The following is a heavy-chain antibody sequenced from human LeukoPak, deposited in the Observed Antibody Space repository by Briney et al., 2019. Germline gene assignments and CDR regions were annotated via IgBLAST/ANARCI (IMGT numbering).Heavy chain of an antibody. CDR1: GFTFSSYG. V-gene: IGHV3-23*01. D-gene: IGHD7-27*01. J-gene: IGHJ4*02. Sequence: GGSLRLSCAASGFTFSSYGMSWVRQAPGKGLEWVSSITGSGGNTYYADSVKGRFTISRDSSKNTLYLQMYSLRAEDTAVYYCARGINWGSAGVDYWGQGTLVTVSS. CDR3: ARGINWGSAGVDY. CDR2: ITGSGGNT.